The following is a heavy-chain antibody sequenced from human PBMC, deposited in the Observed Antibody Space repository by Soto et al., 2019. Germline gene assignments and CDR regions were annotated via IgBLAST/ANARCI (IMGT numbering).Heavy chain of an antibody. V-gene: IGHV1-18*01. Sequence: QVQLVQSGAEVTKPGASVKVSCKASRYTFSSYGISWVRQAPGQGLEWMGWISAYNGNTNYAQNLQGRVTMTTDTSTTTAYMELRSLTSDDTAVYYCATLGYCSGGSCSTLAQYFYGMDVWGQGTTVTVSS. D-gene: IGHD2-15*01. J-gene: IGHJ6*02. CDR1: RYTFSSYG. CDR2: ISAYNGNT. CDR3: ATLGYCSGGSCSTLAQYFYGMDV.